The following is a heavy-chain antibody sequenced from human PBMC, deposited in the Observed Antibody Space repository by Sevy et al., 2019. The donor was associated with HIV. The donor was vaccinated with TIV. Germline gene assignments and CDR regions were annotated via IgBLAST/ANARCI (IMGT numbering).Heavy chain of an antibody. CDR2: ISNSGTAM. D-gene: IGHD4-17*01. J-gene: IGHJ4*02. V-gene: IGHV3-48*03. Sequence: GGSLRLSCAASGFTFSSYEMNWVRQAPGKGREWVSYISNSGTAMYYSDSVRGRFTISRDNARNSLYLQMNSLRAEDTAIYYCARDLPPSATTVAHFDCWGQGTLVTVSS. CDR1: GFTFSSYE. CDR3: ARDLPPSATTVAHFDC.